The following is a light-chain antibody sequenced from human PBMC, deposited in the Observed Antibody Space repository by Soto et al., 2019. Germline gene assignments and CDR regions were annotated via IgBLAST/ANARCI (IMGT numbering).Light chain of an antibody. CDR2: DAS. CDR1: QSVSSS. V-gene: IGKV3-11*01. CDR3: QQRSNWPST. Sequence: EIVLTQSPATLSWSPGERATLSCRASQSVSSSLAWYQQKPGQAPRLLMYDASNRATGIPARLSGSGSGTDFTLTISSLEPEDFALYYCQQRSNWPSTFGQGTKVEIK. J-gene: IGKJ1*01.